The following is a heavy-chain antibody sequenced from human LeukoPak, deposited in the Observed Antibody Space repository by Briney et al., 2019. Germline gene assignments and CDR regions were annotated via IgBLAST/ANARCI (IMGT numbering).Heavy chain of an antibody. CDR3: ARPILGTTRLGY. J-gene: IGHJ4*02. CDR2: ISYDGTNQ. D-gene: IGHD7-27*01. V-gene: IGHV3-30-3*01. CDR1: GFSFSSYA. Sequence: GGSLRLSCAASGFSFSSYAFHWVRQAPGKGLEWVAVISYDGTNQYYADSVKGRFTISRDNSKNTLYLHMNTLRAEDTAVYYCARPILGTTRLGYWGQGTLVTVSS.